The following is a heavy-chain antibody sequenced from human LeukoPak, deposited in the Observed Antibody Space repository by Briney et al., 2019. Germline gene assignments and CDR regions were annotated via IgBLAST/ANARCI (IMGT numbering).Heavy chain of an antibody. V-gene: IGHV5-51*01. CDR2: LYPGDSDT. CDR3: ARGRSSSWYGDAFDI. Sequence: GESLKISCKGSGYSFTSYWIGWMRPMPGKGLEWMGILYPGDSDTRYSPSFQGQVTISADKSISTAYLQWSSLKASDTAMYYCARGRSSSWYGDAFDIWGQGTMVTVSS. D-gene: IGHD6-13*01. J-gene: IGHJ3*02. CDR1: GYSFTSYW.